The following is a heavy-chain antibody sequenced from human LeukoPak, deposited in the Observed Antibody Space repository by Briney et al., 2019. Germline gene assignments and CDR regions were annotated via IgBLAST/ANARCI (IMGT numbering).Heavy chain of an antibody. CDR1: GFTFNNAW. CDR3: TTGSNRYDSSDFDH. CDR2: IYRKTDGGTT. Sequence: PGGSLRLSCVASGFTFNNAWMNWVRQAPGKGLEWVGRIYRKTDGGTTEHAAPVKGRYTTSRDDSKNTLYLQMNSLKTEDTAVYYCTTGSNRYDSSDFDHWGQGTLVTVSS. J-gene: IGHJ4*02. V-gene: IGHV3-15*01. D-gene: IGHD3-22*01.